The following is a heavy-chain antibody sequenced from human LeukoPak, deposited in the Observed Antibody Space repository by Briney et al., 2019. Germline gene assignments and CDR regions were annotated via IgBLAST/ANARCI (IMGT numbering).Heavy chain of an antibody. Sequence: GGSQRLSCAASGFTFSSYWMSWVRQAPGKGLEWVANIKQDGSEKYYVDSVMGRFTFSRDNAKNSLYLQMNSLRAEDTAVYYCARAQKRWPYYFDHWGQGTLVTVSS. CDR1: GFTFSSYW. CDR2: IKQDGSEK. J-gene: IGHJ4*02. V-gene: IGHV3-7*05. D-gene: IGHD5-24*01. CDR3: ARAQKRWPYYFDH.